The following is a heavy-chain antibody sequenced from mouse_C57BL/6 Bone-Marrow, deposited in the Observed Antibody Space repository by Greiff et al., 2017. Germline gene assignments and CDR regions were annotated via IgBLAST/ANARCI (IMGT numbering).Heavy chain of an antibody. CDR1: GFTFTDYY. J-gene: IGHJ4*01. CDR2: IRNNANGNTK. V-gene: IGHV7-3*01. CDR3: ARYKGFYAMDC. Sequence: EVQLVESGGGLVQPGGSLSLSCAASGFTFTDYYMSWVRQPPGKALEWLGFIRNNANGNTKEYSATVKGRFTISQDTSQSILYLQMHASSDAAMSTYYCARYKGFYAMDCWGKGTSVTVSS. D-gene: IGHD3-3*01.